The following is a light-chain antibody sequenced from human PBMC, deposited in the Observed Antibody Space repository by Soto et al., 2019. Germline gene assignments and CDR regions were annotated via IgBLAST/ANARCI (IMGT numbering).Light chain of an antibody. CDR2: GAS. CDR3: QQYNSWPPWT. CDR1: QSVNRS. Sequence: EIVMTQSPATLSVFPGERATLSCRARQSVNRSLAWYQQKPGQAPRLLINGASTRATGIPARFSGSGSATEFTLTISSLQSEDFAVYYCQQYNSWPPWTFGQGTKV. J-gene: IGKJ1*01. V-gene: IGKV3-15*01.